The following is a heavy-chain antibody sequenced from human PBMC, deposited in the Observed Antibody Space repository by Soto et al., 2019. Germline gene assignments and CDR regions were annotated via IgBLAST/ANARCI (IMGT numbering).Heavy chain of an antibody. Sequence: PGGSLRLCCAASGFTFSTYAMSWVRQAPGKGLEWVSAISGSGDSTYSADSVRGRFTISRDNSINTLYLQMNNLGNEDTAAYYCAHPRGYGVFDAYDIWGQGTMVTVSS. D-gene: IGHD4-17*01. CDR3: AHPRGYGVFDAYDI. CDR2: ISGSGDST. V-gene: IGHV3-23*01. CDR1: GFTFSTYA. J-gene: IGHJ3*02.